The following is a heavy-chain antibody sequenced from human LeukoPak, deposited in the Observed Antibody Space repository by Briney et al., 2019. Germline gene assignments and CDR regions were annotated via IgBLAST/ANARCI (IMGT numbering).Heavy chain of an antibody. CDR3: ASSSGGFNWFDP. V-gene: IGHV3-74*01. CDR2: INSDGSST. CDR1: GFTFSRYW. J-gene: IGHJ5*02. Sequence: GGSLRLSCAASGFTFSRYWMHWVRQAPGKGLVWVSRINSDGSSTSYADSVKGRFTISRDNAKNTLYLQMNSLRVEDTAVYYCASSSGGFNWFDPWGQGTLVTVSS. D-gene: IGHD3-22*01.